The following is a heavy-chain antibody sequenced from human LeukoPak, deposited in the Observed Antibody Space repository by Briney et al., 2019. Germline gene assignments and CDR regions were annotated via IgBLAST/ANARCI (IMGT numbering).Heavy chain of an antibody. CDR1: GFTFSSYA. J-gene: IGHJ6*02. CDR2: ISSNGGST. CDR3: ARGERYSSSWYERRSYYYYGMDV. V-gene: IGHV3-64*01. Sequence: SGGSLRLSCAASGFTFSSYAMHWVRQAPGKGLEYVSAISSNGGSTYYANSVKGRFTISRDNSKNTLYLQMGSLRAEDMAVYYCARGERYSSSWYERRSYYYYGMDVWGQGTTVTVSS. D-gene: IGHD6-13*01.